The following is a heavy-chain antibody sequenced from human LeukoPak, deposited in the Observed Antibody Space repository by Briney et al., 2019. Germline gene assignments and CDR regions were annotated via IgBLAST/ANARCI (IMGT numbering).Heavy chain of an antibody. CDR3: AKDREYKGIGEVDY. CDR1: GFTFSSYG. CDR2: ISYDGSNK. V-gene: IGHV3-30*18. J-gene: IGHJ4*02. Sequence: PGGSLRLSCAASGFTFSSYGMHWVRQAPGKGLEWVAVISYDGSNKYYADSVKGRFTVSRDNSKNTLYLQVNSLRAEDTAVYYCAKDREYKGIGEVDYWGQGTLVTVSS. D-gene: IGHD6-6*01.